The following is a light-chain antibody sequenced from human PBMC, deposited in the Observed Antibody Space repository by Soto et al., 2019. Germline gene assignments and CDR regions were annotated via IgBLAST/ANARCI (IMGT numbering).Light chain of an antibody. V-gene: IGKV1-39*01. Sequence: DIQMTQSPSSLSAPVGDRVTITCRASQSITTYLNWYQQKPGKAPKPLIYATSSLQSGVPSRFSGIGSGPDLTLTISGLQPEDFETYYCQQSYSTPRTFGGGTKVDIK. CDR2: ATS. J-gene: IGKJ4*01. CDR1: QSITTY. CDR3: QQSYSTPRT.